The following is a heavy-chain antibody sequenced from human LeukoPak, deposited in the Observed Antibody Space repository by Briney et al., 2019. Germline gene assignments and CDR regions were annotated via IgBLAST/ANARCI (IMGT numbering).Heavy chain of an antibody. CDR2: IYSGGST. Sequence: GGSPRLSCAASGFTFSSYEMTWVRQAPGKGLEWVSVIYSGGSTYYADSVKGRFTISRDNSKNTLYLQMNSLRAEDTAVYFCARDGEAFGWNYAFDYWGQGTLVTVSS. CDR1: GFTFSSYE. V-gene: IGHV3-66*01. J-gene: IGHJ4*02. CDR3: ARDGEAFGWNYAFDY. D-gene: IGHD1-7*01.